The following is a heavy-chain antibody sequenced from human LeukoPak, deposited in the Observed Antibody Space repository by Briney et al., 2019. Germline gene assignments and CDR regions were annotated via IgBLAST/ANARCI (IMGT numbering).Heavy chain of an antibody. Sequence: SETLSLTCTVSGGSISSYYWSWIRQPPGKRLEWIGYIYYSGSTNYNPSLKSRVTISVDTSKNQFSLKLSSVTAADTAVYYCARGGVPAAYKYDYWGQGTLVTVSS. D-gene: IGHD2-2*01. V-gene: IGHV4-59*01. J-gene: IGHJ4*02. CDR3: ARGGVPAAYKYDY. CDR1: GGSISSYY. CDR2: IYYSGST.